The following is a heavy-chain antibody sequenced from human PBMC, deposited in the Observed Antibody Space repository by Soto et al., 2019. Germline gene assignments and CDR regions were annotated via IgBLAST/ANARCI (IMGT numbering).Heavy chain of an antibody. Sequence: EVQLVESGGGLVQPGGSLRLSCAASGFTVSSNYMSWVRQAPGKGLEWVSVIYSGGSTYYADSVKGRFTISRDNSKNTVYLQMNSLRAEDTAVYYCARDPSYYGDPTDVFDYWGQGTLVTVSS. CDR2: IYSGGST. D-gene: IGHD4-17*01. CDR3: ARDPSYYGDPTDVFDY. CDR1: GFTVSSNY. V-gene: IGHV3-66*01. J-gene: IGHJ4*02.